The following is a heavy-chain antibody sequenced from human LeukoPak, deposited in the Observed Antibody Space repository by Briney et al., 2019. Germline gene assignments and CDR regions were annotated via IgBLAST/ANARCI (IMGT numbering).Heavy chain of an antibody. V-gene: IGHV7-4-1*02. D-gene: IGHD5-12*01. Sequence: ASVKVSCKASGYTFTSYAMNWVRQAPGQGLEWMGWINTNTGNPTYAQGFTGRFVFSLDTSVSTAYLQISSLKAEDTAVYYCARDNIVATSYYYGMDVWGQGTTVTVSS. CDR1: GYTFTSYA. CDR3: ARDNIVATSYYYGMDV. J-gene: IGHJ6*02. CDR2: INTNTGNP.